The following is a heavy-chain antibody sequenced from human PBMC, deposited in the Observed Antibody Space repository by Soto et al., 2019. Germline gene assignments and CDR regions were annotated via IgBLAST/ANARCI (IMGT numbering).Heavy chain of an antibody. CDR2: INPNSGGT. D-gene: IGHD2-21*02. CDR3: ARGYCGGDCYGYYYYYGMDV. Sequence: GASVKVSCKASGYTFTGYYMHWVRQAPGQGLEWMGWINPNSGGTNYAQKFQGWVTMTRDTSISTAYMELSRLRSDDTAVYYCARGYCGGDCYGYYYYYGMDVWGQGTTVTVSS. J-gene: IGHJ6*02. V-gene: IGHV1-2*04. CDR1: GYTFTGYY.